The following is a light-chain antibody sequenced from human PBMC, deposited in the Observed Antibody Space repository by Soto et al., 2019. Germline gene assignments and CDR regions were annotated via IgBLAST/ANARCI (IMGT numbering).Light chain of an antibody. CDR1: QSVRSNY. CDR2: RAF. CDR3: QQYGSSPRT. J-gene: IGKJ2*01. Sequence: EIVLTQSPGTLSLSPGERATLSCRASQSVRSNYLAWYQQKPGQAPRLLIYRAFIRATGIPDRFSGSGSGTDFTLTISRLEPEDFAVYYCQQYGSSPRTFGQGTKLEIK. V-gene: IGKV3-20*01.